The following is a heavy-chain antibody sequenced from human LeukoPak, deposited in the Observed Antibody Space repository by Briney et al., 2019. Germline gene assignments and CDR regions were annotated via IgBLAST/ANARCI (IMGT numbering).Heavy chain of an antibody. D-gene: IGHD3-22*01. Sequence: PGGSLRLSCAASGFTFSSYWMSWVRQAPGKGLEWVSAISGSGGSTYYADSVKGRFTISRDNSKNTLYLQMNSLRAEDTAVYYCAKVGGGYSHPSYYYYMDVWGKGTTVTISS. V-gene: IGHV3-23*01. CDR1: GFTFSSYW. CDR2: ISGSGGST. CDR3: AKVGGGYSHPSYYYYMDV. J-gene: IGHJ6*03.